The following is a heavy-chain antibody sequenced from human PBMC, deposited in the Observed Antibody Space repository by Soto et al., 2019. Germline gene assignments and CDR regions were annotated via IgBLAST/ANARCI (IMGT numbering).Heavy chain of an antibody. J-gene: IGHJ4*02. V-gene: IGHV4-34*01. Sequence: PSETLSLTCAVYGGSFSGDYWTWIRQPPGTGLEWIGEINHSGSTNYNPSLKSRVTISVDTSKNQFSLKLTSVTAADTAVYYCARDKITGLFDYWGQGTLVTV. D-gene: IGHD2-8*02. CDR1: GGSFSGDY. CDR3: ARDKITGLFDY. CDR2: INHSGST.